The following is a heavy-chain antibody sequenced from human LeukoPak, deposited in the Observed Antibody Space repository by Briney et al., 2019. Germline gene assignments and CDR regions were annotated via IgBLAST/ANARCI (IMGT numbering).Heavy chain of an antibody. CDR2: IKQDGSEK. CDR1: GFTFSIYW. Sequence: GGSLRLSCAASGFTFSIYWMSWVRQAPGKGLEWVANIKQDGSEKYYVDSVKDRFTISRDNAKNSLYLQMNSLRADDTAVYYCARHPYAVLDYWGQGTLVTVSS. J-gene: IGHJ4*02. D-gene: IGHD4-17*01. V-gene: IGHV3-7*01. CDR3: ARHPYAVLDY.